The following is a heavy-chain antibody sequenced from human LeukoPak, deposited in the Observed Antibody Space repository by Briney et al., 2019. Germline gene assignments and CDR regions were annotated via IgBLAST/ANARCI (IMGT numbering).Heavy chain of an antibody. D-gene: IGHD1-1*01. V-gene: IGHV3-64*01. CDR3: AKNWNYGDY. Sequence: GGSLRLSCAASGFTFSSYAMHWVRQAPGKGLEYVSAISSNGGSTYYANSVKGGFTISRDNSKNTLYLQMGSLRAEDMAVYYCAKNWNYGDYWGQGTLVTVSS. CDR1: GFTFSSYA. CDR2: ISSNGGST. J-gene: IGHJ4*02.